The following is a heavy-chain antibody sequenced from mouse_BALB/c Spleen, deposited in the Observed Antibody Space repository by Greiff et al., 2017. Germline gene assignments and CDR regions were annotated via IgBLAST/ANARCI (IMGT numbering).Heavy chain of an antibody. CDR2: INPSTGYT. CDR3: ARGGQLGLRFDY. Sequence: VKLMESGAELAKPGASVKMSCKASGYTFTSYWMHWVKQRPGQGLEWIGYINPSTGYTEYNQKFKDKATLTADKSSSTAYMQLSSLTSEDSAVYYCARGGQLGLRFDYWGQGTTLTVSS. CDR1: GYTFTSYW. D-gene: IGHD3-2*01. V-gene: IGHV1-7*01. J-gene: IGHJ2*01.